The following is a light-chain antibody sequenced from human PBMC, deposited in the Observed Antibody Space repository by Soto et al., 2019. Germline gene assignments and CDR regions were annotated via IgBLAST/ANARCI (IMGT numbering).Light chain of an antibody. CDR3: SSYTRTSTLV. J-gene: IGLJ7*01. Sequence: QSALTQPASVSGSPGQSITISFTGTSSDVGGYNYVSWYQHHPGKAPKLILYEVSNRPSGVSNRVSGSKSGDTASLIISGLQAEDEADYYCSSYTRTSTLVFGGGTQLTVL. CDR2: EVS. V-gene: IGLV2-14*01. CDR1: SSDVGGYNY.